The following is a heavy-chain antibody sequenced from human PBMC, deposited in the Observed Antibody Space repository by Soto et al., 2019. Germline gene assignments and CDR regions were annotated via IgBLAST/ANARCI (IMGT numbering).Heavy chain of an antibody. D-gene: IGHD1-20*01. CDR3: ARDIDNRDYYYGLDV. CDR1: GFVFKNYE. V-gene: IGHV3-48*03. Sequence: QPGGSLRLSCVASGFVFKNYEMNWVRQAPGKGLEWISYISNSGNTIYVADSMRGRFTISRDSAKNSLFLQMNSLRADDTAVYYCARDIDNRDYYYGLDVWGQGTTVTVSS. J-gene: IGHJ6*02. CDR2: ISNSGNTI.